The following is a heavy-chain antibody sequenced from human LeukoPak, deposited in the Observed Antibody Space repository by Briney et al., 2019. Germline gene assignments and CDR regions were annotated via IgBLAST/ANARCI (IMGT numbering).Heavy chain of an antibody. D-gene: IGHD1-1*01. Sequence: GESLKISCKGSASPFSTSWIAWVRQMPGKGLEWMGIIFPLDSDTRYSPSLQGQVTISVDKSISTAYLQWSSLKTSDTAIYYCATVGTTGTRWFDPWGQGTLVTVSS. CDR1: ASPFSTSW. CDR3: ATVGTTGTRWFDP. V-gene: IGHV5-51*01. CDR2: IFPLDSDT. J-gene: IGHJ5*02.